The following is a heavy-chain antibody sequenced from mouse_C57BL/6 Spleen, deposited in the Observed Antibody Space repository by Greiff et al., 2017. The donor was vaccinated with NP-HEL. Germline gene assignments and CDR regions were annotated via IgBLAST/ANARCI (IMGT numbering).Heavy chain of an antibody. CDR3: ARGGSYDYDERDY. Sequence: QVQLQQPGAELVRPGSSVKLSCKASGYTFTSYWMHWVKQRPIQGLEWIGNIDPSDSETHYNQKFKDKATLTVDNSSSTAYMQLSSLTSEDSAVYYCARGGSYDYDERDYWGQGTTLTVSS. D-gene: IGHD2-4*01. V-gene: IGHV1-52*01. J-gene: IGHJ2*01. CDR2: IDPSDSET. CDR1: GYTFTSYW.